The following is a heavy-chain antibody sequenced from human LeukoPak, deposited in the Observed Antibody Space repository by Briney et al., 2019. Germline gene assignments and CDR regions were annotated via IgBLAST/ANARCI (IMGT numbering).Heavy chain of an antibody. CDR1: DDSVNSNGYY. CDR3: ARSTGLYFDY. CDR2: VDYTGST. D-gene: IGHD6-19*01. J-gene: IGHJ4*02. Sequence: PSETLSLTCTVSDDSVNSNGYYWGWIRQSPGKGLEWIGNVDYTGSTFYNPSLKSRLTISVDTSKILFSLKLTSMTAADTAVYYCARSTGLYFDYRGQGTLVTVSS. V-gene: IGHV4-39*01.